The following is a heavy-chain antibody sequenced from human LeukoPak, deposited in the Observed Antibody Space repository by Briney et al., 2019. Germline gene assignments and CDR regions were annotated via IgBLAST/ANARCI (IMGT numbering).Heavy chain of an antibody. Sequence: SRTLSLTCTVSGGSISSAYYYWSWIRQPAGKGLEWIGRVDITGSTNYNPSLNSRVTISVDTSRIQFSLRLSSVTAADTAVYYCATSKHQLVNYFDYWGQGTLVTVSS. CDR1: GGSISSAYYY. CDR2: VDITGST. J-gene: IGHJ4*02. CDR3: ATSKHQLVNYFDY. D-gene: IGHD6-13*01. V-gene: IGHV4-61*02.